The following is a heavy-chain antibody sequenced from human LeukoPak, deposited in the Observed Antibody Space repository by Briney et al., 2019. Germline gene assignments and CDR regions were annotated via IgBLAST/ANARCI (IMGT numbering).Heavy chain of an antibody. Sequence: GGSLRLSCAASGFTFSTYDMHWARQATGKGLEWVSGIGTAGDTYYSGSMKGRFTISRENAKNSLYVHMNSLGDGHTDVYYCASGYFCSGSSDYWGQGALVTVSS. CDR2: IGTAGDT. V-gene: IGHV3-13*01. D-gene: IGHD3-3*01. CDR3: ASGYFCSGSSDY. CDR1: GFTFSTYD. J-gene: IGHJ4*02.